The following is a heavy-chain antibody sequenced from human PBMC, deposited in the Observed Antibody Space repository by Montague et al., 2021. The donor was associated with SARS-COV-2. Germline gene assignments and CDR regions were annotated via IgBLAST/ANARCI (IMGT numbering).Heavy chain of an antibody. CDR3: ARRITGLEPPFDP. V-gene: IGHV4-39*01. Sequence: YNPSLKSRVTMSVDTSKNQFSLHLNLVTAADTAVYYCARRITGLEPPFDPWGQGTLVIVSS. J-gene: IGHJ5*02. D-gene: IGHD1-1*01.